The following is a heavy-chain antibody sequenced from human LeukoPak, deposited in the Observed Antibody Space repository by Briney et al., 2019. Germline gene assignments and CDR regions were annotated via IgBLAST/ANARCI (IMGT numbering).Heavy chain of an antibody. CDR2: INTNNGHT. Sequence: ASVTVSCKAYVFTFSNSDINWVRQAPGQGLEWMGWINTNNGHTNFQPKFQGRVTLTSDTSTTTVYMEMRSLTPDDTGMYYCVRGSRITAELLWGQGTLVTVSS. CDR1: VFTFSNSD. D-gene: IGHD3-10*01. J-gene: IGHJ4*02. CDR3: VRGSRITAELL. V-gene: IGHV1-18*01.